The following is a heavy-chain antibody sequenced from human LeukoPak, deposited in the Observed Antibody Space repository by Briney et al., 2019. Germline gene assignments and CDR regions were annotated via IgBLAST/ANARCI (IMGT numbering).Heavy chain of an antibody. CDR1: GFTFSRYA. J-gene: IGHJ6*03. V-gene: IGHV3-23*01. CDR3: ARVPRSYYYYYYMDV. Sequence: PGGSLRLSCAASGFTFSRYAMSWVRQAPGKGLEWVSVISSTAGTIYYADSVKGRFTISRDNSENTLYLQMSSLRAEDTAVYYCARVPRSYYYYYYMDVWGKGTTVTVSS. CDR2: ISSTAGTI.